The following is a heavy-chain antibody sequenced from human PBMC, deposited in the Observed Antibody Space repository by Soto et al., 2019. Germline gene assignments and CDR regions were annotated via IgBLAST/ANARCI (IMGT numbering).Heavy chain of an antibody. D-gene: IGHD6-13*01. J-gene: IGHJ4*02. Sequence: QVQLVQSGAEVKKPGSSVKVSCKASGGTFSSYAISWVRQAPGQGLEWMGGIIPIFGTANYAQKLQGRVTITADESTSTAYMELSSLRSEDTAVYYCARARESGIAAAGTSYWGQGTLVTVSS. CDR2: IIPIFGTA. CDR3: ARARESGIAAAGTSY. V-gene: IGHV1-69*01. CDR1: GGTFSSYA.